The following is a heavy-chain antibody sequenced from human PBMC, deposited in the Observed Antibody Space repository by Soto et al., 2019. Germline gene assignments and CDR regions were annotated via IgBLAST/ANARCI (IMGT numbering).Heavy chain of an antibody. D-gene: IGHD3-10*01. Sequence: SDTLALTCTVSGGCISSSSYYWGWIRQPPGKGLEWIGYIYYSGSTIYNPSLKSRVALLVDTSKRQFSLKLSSVTAADTAVYYCARFYPGASRWFDPWGQGTLLTVSS. CDR2: IYYSGST. CDR3: ARFYPGASRWFDP. CDR1: GGCISSSSYY. V-gene: IGHV4-61*05. J-gene: IGHJ5*02.